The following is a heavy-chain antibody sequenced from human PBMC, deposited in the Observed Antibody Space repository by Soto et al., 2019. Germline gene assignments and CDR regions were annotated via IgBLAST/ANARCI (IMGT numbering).Heavy chain of an antibody. CDR1: GGSISSGGYS. V-gene: IGHV4-30-2*01. CDR2: IYHSGST. Sequence: SETLSLTCAVSGGSISSGGYSWSWIRQPPGKGLEWIGYIYHSGSTYYNPSLKSRVTISVDRSKNQFSLKLSSVTAADTAMYYCARSSGGSRNYYWFDPWGQGTLVTVSS. CDR3: ARSSGGSRNYYWFDP. D-gene: IGHD3-10*01. J-gene: IGHJ5*02.